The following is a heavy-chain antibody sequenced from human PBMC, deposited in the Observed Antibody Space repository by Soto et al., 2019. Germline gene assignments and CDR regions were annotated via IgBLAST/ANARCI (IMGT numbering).Heavy chain of an antibody. J-gene: IGHJ1*01. D-gene: IGHD4-17*01. Sequence: QVQLQESGPGLVKPSGTLSLTCAVSGGSISSSNWWSWVRQPPGKGLEWIGEIYPSGSTNYNPSLKSRVTISVDKSKNQFPLRLSSVTAADTAVYYCAREAADYVAEYFQHWGQGTLVTVSS. V-gene: IGHV4-4*02. CDR1: GGSISSSNW. CDR2: IYPSGST. CDR3: AREAADYVAEYFQH.